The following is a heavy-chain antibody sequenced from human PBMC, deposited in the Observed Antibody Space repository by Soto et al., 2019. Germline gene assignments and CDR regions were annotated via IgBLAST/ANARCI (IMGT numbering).Heavy chain of an antibody. V-gene: IGHV4-31*03. Sequence: SETLSLTCTVSGGSISSGGYYWSWIRQHPGKGLEWIGYIYYSGSTYYNPSLKSRVTISVDTSKNQFSLKLSSVTAADTAVYYCARASRGDCSGGSCYLLDWFDPWGQGTLATVSS. J-gene: IGHJ5*02. CDR3: ARASRGDCSGGSCYLLDWFDP. CDR1: GGSISSGGYY. CDR2: IYYSGST. D-gene: IGHD2-15*01.